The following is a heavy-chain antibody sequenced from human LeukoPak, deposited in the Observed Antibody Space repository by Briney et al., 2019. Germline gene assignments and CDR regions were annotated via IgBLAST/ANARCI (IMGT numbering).Heavy chain of an antibody. CDR1: GFTFSSYW. J-gene: IGHJ6*02. CDR2: INHSGST. V-gene: IGHV4-34*01. Sequence: GSLRLSCAASGFTFSSYWMSWVRQPPGKGLEWIGEINHSGSTNYNPSLKSRVTISVDTSKNQFSLKLSSVTAADTAVYYCARVPYYYDCSGYPYYYYGMDVWGQGTTVTVSS. D-gene: IGHD3-22*01. CDR3: ARVPYYYDCSGYPYYYYGMDV.